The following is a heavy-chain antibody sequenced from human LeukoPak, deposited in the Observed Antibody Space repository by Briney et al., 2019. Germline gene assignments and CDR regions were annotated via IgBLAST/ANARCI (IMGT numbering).Heavy chain of an antibody. D-gene: IGHD6-13*01. J-gene: IGHJ6*03. CDR2: IRYDGSNK. Sequence: GGSLRLSCAASGFTFSSYGMHWVRQAPGKGLEWVAFIRYDGSNKYYADSVKGRFTISRDNSKNTLYLQMNSLRAEDTAVYYCAKAPSRQLVQYYYYYMDVWGKGTTVTVSS. CDR1: GFTFSSYG. CDR3: AKAPSRQLVQYYYYYMDV. V-gene: IGHV3-30*02.